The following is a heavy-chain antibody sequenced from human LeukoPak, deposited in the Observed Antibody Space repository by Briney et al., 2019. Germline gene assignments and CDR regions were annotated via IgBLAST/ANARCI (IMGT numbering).Heavy chain of an antibody. V-gene: IGHV1-8*01. J-gene: IGHJ4*02. CDR2: MNPNSGNT. CDR1: GYTFTSYD. Sequence: ASVKVSCTASGYTFTSYDINWVRQAPGQGLEWMGWMNPNSGNTGYAQTFQGRVTMTRNTSISTAYMELSSLRSEDTAVYYCARLGGWAYRDCLQEAFDYWGQGTLVTVSS. CDR3: ARLGGWAYRDCLQEAFDY. D-gene: IGHD4-17*01.